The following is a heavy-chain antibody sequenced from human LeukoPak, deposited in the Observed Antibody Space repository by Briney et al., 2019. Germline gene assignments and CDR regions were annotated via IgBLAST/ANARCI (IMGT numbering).Heavy chain of an antibody. Sequence: GGSLRLSCTASGFTFSNFWMGWVRQAPGKGLEWVANIKQDETEKYYVDSVKGRFTISRDNADNSLYLQLSSLRAEDTAVYYCAREQRTFDYWGQGILVTVSS. CDR2: IKQDETEK. CDR1: GFTFSNFW. CDR3: AREQRTFDY. D-gene: IGHD5-24*01. V-gene: IGHV3-7*03. J-gene: IGHJ4*02.